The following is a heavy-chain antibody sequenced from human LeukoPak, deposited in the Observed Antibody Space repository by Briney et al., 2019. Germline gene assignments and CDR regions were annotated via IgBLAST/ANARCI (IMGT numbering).Heavy chain of an antibody. CDR2: ISGYNGYT. V-gene: IGHV1-18*01. CDR1: SYTFTSYG. Sequence: GASVKVSCKASSYTFTSYGIVWVRQAPGQGLEWMGWISGYNGYTYYAEKFQGRVTMTTDTSTSTAHMELRSLRSDDTAMYYCARGEDWWFSSGWSERDYWGQGTLVTVSS. D-gene: IGHD6-19*01. CDR3: ARGEDWWFSSGWSERDY. J-gene: IGHJ4*02.